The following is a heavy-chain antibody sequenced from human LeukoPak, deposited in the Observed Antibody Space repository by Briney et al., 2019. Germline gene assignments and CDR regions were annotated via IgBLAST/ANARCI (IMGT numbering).Heavy chain of an antibody. Sequence: GGSLRLSCTASGFTFSDYSMNWVRQAPGKGLEWVSSISRRSRHAYYAGSVKGRFTISRDNAKNSLYLQMDSLRAEDLAVYFCVRDLMGSGATTAYLHHWGQGTLVTVSS. J-gene: IGHJ1*01. CDR1: GFTFSDYS. CDR3: VRDLMGSGATTAYLHH. D-gene: IGHD4/OR15-4a*01. CDR2: ISRRSRHA. V-gene: IGHV3-21*01.